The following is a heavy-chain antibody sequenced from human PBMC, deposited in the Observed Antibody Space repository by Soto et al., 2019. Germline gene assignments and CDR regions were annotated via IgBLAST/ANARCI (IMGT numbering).Heavy chain of an antibody. CDR3: ARGRVSVTIFRLVIFKSSYFDY. CDR1: GGSFSGYY. J-gene: IGHJ4*02. Sequence: QVQLQQWGAGLLKPSETLTLTCAVYGGSFSGYYWSWIRQPPGKGLEWIGEINHSGSTNYNPSLKSRVTISVDASKNQFSLKLSSVTAADTAVYYCARGRVSVTIFRLVIFKSSYFDYCGQGTLVTVSS. V-gene: IGHV4-34*01. D-gene: IGHD3-3*01. CDR2: INHSGST.